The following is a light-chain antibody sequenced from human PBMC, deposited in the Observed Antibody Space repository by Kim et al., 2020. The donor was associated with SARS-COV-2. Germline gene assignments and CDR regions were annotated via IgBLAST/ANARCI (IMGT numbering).Light chain of an antibody. J-gene: IGLJ1*01. Sequence: PRQTDRCTCSGYKLENKYISWDQQKPGQCPVVGIYPDTRRPSRIPERFSGSNCANTATLTISGTQAMDEADYCCQAWDSSTRHYVSGAGTKVTVL. V-gene: IGLV3-1*01. CDR3: QAWDSSTRHYV. CDR2: PDT. CDR1: KLENKY.